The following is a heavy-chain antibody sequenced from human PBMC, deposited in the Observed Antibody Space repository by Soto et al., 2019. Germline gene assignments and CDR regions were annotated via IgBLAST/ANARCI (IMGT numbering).Heavy chain of an antibody. CDR2: IKQDGSEK. CDR1: GFTFSSYW. Sequence: PGGSLRLSCAASGFTFSSYWMSWVRQAPGKGLEWVANIKQDGSEKYYVDSVKGRFTISRDNAKNSLYLQMNSLRAEDTAVYYCARDPGRITIFGVVVRKTYYFXYWSQVTLVTVSS. J-gene: IGHJ4*02. V-gene: IGHV3-7*01. CDR3: ARDPGRITIFGVVVRKTYYFXY. D-gene: IGHD3-3*01.